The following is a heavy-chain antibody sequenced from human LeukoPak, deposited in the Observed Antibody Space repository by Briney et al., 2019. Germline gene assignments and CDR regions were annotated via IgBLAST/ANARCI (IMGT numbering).Heavy chain of an antibody. CDR2: IYYSGST. CDR3: ARVSGHDYGDY. J-gene: IGHJ4*02. CDR1: GGSISSGSYY. Sequence: SETLSLTCTVSGGSISSGSYYWSWIRQHPGKGLEWIGYIYYSGSTYYNPSLKSRVTISVDTSKNQFSLKLSSVTAADTAVYYCARVSGHDYGDYWGQGTLVTVSS. V-gene: IGHV4-31*03.